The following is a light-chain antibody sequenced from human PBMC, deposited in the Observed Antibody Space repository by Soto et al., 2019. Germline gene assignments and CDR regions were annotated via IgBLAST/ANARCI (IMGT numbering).Light chain of an antibody. CDR3: QQYDNLPLT. Sequence: DIQMTQSPSSLSASVGDRVTITCQASQDISNSLNWYQQKPGKAPKLLIYDASNLETGVPSRFSGSGSGTHFTFTISSLQAEDMATYYCQQYDNLPLTFGGGTKVEIK. CDR2: DAS. CDR1: QDISNS. J-gene: IGKJ4*01. V-gene: IGKV1-33*01.